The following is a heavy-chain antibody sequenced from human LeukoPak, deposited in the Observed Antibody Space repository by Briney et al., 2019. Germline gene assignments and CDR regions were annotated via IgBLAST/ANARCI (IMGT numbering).Heavy chain of an antibody. CDR1: GFTFSSYA. CDR2: ISYDGSNK. CDR3: ARGGPAAGLEY. J-gene: IGHJ4*02. V-gene: IGHV3-30-3*01. D-gene: IGHD6-13*01. Sequence: GGSLRLSCAASGFTFSSYAMHWVRQAPGKGLEWVAVISYDGSNKYYADSVKGRFTISRDNSKNTLYLQMNSLRAEDTAVYYCARGGPAAGLEYSGQGTLVTVSS.